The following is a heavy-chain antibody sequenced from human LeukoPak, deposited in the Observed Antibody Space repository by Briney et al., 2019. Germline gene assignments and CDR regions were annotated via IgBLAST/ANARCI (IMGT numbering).Heavy chain of an antibody. J-gene: IGHJ4*01. D-gene: IGHD3-16*01. V-gene: IGHV4-59*01. CDR1: GGSISSYY. CDR3: TRGAGWLIDY. CDR2: IYYSGST. Sequence: PSETLSLTCTVSGGSISSYYWSWIRQPPGKGLEWIGYIYYSGSTNYNPSLKNRVTISVDTSKNHFSLKLNSVTTADTAVYYCTRGAGWLIDYXXXXXXVTXSS.